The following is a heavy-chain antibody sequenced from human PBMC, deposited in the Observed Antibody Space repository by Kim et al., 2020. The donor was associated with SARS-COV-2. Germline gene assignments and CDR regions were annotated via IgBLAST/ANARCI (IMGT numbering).Heavy chain of an antibody. CDR2: IWYDGSNK. V-gene: IGHV3-33*01. CDR3: ARDSSSSNDAFDI. D-gene: IGHD6-6*01. Sequence: GGSLRLSCAASGFTFSSYGMHWVRQAPGKGLEWVAVIWYDGSNKYYADSVKGRFTISRDNSKNTLYLQMNSLRAEDTAVYYCARDSSSSNDAFDIWGQGTMVTVSS. J-gene: IGHJ3*02. CDR1: GFTFSSYG.